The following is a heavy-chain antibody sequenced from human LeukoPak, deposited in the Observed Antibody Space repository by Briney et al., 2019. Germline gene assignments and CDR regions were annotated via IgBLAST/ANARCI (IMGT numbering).Heavy chain of an antibody. Sequence: ASVKVSCKASGGTFSSYAISWVRQAPGQGLEWMGRIIPILGIANYAQKFQGRVTITADKSTSTAYMELSSLRSEDTAVYYCARDQTLEGASDYWGQGTLVTVSS. D-gene: IGHD4/OR15-4a*01. CDR1: GGTFSSYA. J-gene: IGHJ4*02. V-gene: IGHV1-69*04. CDR3: ARDQTLEGASDY. CDR2: IIPILGIA.